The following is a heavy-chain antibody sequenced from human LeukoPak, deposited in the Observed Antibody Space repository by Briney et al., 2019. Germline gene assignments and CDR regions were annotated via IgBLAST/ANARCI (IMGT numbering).Heavy chain of an antibody. V-gene: IGHV3-7*01. Sequence: GGSLRLSCAASGFTFSSYWMSWVRQAPGKGLEWVANIKQDGSEKYYVDSVKGRFTISRDNAKNSLYLQMNSLRAEDTAVYYCARAQSRITMIVDYFDYWGQGTLVTVSS. CDR1: GFTFSSYW. J-gene: IGHJ4*02. CDR2: IKQDGSEK. CDR3: ARAQSRITMIVDYFDY. D-gene: IGHD3-22*01.